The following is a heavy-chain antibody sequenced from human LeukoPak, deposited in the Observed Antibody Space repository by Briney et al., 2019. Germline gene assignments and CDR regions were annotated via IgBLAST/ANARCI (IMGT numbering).Heavy chain of an antibody. V-gene: IGHV4-59*05. CDR3: ARGGRVAAAGRYNWFDP. D-gene: IGHD6-13*01. Sequence: PSETLSLTCTVSGGSISSYYWSWIRQPPGKGLEWIGSIYYSGSTYYNPSLKSRVTISVDTSKNQFSLKLSSVTAADTAVYYCARGGRVAAAGRYNWFDPWGQGTLVTVSS. J-gene: IGHJ5*02. CDR1: GGSISSYY. CDR2: IYYSGST.